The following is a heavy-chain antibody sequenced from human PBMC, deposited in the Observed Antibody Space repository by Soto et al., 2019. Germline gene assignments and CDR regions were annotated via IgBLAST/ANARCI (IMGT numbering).Heavy chain of an antibody. J-gene: IGHJ6*02. CDR1: GFTFSSYS. D-gene: IGHD3-10*01. CDR2: ISSSSSTI. Sequence: PGGSLRLSCAASGFTFSSYSMNWVRQAPGRGLEWVSYISSSSSTIYYADSVKGRFTISRDNAKNSLYLQMNSLRAADTAVYYCARDEPGNYGMDVWGQGTTVTVSS. V-gene: IGHV3-48*01. CDR3: ARDEPGNYGMDV.